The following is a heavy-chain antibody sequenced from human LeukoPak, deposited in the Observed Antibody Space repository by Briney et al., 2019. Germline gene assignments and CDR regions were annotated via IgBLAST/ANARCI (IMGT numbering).Heavy chain of an antibody. Sequence: GGSLRLSCVGSGFTFRSHAMSWVRQAPEKGLEFVSGIYENGGTTYYADSVKGRFTISRDNSKNTLYLQMNSLRAEDTAVYYCAKDSPDVDTAMVSLFDYWGQGTLVTVSS. CDR1: GFTFRSHA. J-gene: IGHJ4*02. CDR3: AKDSPDVDTAMVSLFDY. CDR2: IYENGGTT. D-gene: IGHD5-18*01. V-gene: IGHV3-23*01.